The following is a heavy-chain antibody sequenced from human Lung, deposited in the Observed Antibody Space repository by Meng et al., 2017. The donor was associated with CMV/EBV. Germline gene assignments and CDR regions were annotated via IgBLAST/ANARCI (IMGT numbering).Heavy chain of an antibody. CDR1: GFTFSTYV. Sequence: GGSLRLSCAATGFTFSTYVMTWVRQAPGKGLEWVSSISGSSRGTYFADSVKGRFTTSRDNSKKMLYVQMNSLRVDDTAIYYCARGRVSAAYDAVKIWGQGTMVTVSS. CDR3: ARGRVSAAYDAVKI. V-gene: IGHV3-23*01. J-gene: IGHJ3*02. CDR2: ISGSSRGT. D-gene: IGHD2-2*01.